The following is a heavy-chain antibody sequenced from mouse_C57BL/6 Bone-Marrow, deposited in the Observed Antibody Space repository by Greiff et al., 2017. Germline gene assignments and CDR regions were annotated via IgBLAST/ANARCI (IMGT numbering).Heavy chain of an antibody. CDR1: GFSLTSYG. CDR3: AKHAFCGSSYPFAY. Sequence: VKLMESGPGLVAPSQSLSITCTVSGFSLTSYGVSWVRQPPGKGLEWLGVIWGDGSTNYHSALISSLSISKDNSKSQVFLKLNSLQTDDTATYYCAKHAFCGSSYPFAYWGQGTLVTVSA. J-gene: IGHJ3*01. D-gene: IGHD1-1*01. CDR2: IWGDGST. V-gene: IGHV2-3*01.